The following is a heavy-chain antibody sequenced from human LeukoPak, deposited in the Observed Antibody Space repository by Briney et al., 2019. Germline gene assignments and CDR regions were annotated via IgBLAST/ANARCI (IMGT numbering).Heavy chain of an antibody. V-gene: IGHV4-31*03. CDR1: GGSISSGGYY. J-gene: IGHJ4*02. CDR3: ARQGTGFWPRLVDY. D-gene: IGHD3-3*01. CDR2: IYYSGST. Sequence: SETLSLTCTVSGGSISSGGYYWSWIRQHPGKGLEWIGYIYYSGSTYYNPSLKSRVTISVDTSKNQFSLKLSSVTAADTAVYYCARQGTGFWPRLVDYWGQGTLVTVSS.